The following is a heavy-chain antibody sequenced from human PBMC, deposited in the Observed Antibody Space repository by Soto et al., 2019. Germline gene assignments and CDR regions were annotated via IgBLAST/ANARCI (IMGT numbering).Heavy chain of an antibody. CDR3: ARVPSIHYYDSRAFDY. CDR1: GYTFTGYC. J-gene: IGHJ4*02. CDR2: INPNSGGT. Sequence: ASVKVSCKASGYTFTGYCMHWVRQAPGQGLEWMGWINPNSGGTNYAQKFQGRVTMTRDTSISTAYMELSRLRSDDTAVYYCARVPSIHYYDSRAFDYWGQGTLVTVSS. V-gene: IGHV1-2*02. D-gene: IGHD3-22*01.